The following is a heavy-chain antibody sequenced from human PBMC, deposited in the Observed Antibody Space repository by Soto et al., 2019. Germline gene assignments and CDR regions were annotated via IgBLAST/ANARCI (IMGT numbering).Heavy chain of an antibody. Sequence: EVQLLESGGGLVQPGGSLRLSCAASGFTYESYAMSWVRQAPGKGLEWVSAINSGGTVAHYADSVKGRFAISRDNSKNTLSLEMNSLIADDTGLYYCAISTGGFGGLFVVPSDYWGQGTLVTVSS. CDR3: AISTGGFGGLFVVPSDY. V-gene: IGHV3-23*01. CDR2: INSGGTVA. J-gene: IGHJ4*02. CDR1: GFTYESYA. D-gene: IGHD3-16*02.